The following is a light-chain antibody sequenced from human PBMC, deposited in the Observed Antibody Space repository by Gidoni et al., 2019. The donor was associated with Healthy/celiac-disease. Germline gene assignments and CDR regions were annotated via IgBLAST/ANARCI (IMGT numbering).Light chain of an antibody. V-gene: IGKV1-6*01. J-gene: IGKJ4*01. CDR2: AAS. CDR1: QGIRND. CDR3: LQDYNYPLT. Sequence: AIQMTQSPSSLSASVGDRVTITCRASQGIRNDLGWYQQKPGKAPKLLIYAASSLQSGGPSRFSGSGSGTDFTLTISSLQPEDFATYYCLQDYNYPLTFGGXTKVEIK.